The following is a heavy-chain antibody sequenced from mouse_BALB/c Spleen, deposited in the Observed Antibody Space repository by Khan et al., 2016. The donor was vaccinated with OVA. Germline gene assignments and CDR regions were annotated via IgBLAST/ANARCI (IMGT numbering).Heavy chain of an antibody. J-gene: IGHJ3*01. CDR1: GFTFSTYA. CDR2: ISSDGDYT. D-gene: IGHD2-1*01. Sequence: EVQLVESGGGLVKPGGSLKLSCAASGFTFSTYAMSWVRQTPEKRLEWVATISSDGDYTYFPDNVTGRFTISRDNAKNTICLQMTSRRSEDTAMYYCARSPYGNFAYWGQGTLVTVSA. V-gene: IGHV5-9-3*01. CDR3: ARSPYGNFAY.